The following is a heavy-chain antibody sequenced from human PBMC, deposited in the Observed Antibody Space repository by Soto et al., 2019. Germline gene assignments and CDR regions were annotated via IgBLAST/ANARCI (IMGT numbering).Heavy chain of an antibody. J-gene: IGHJ4*02. CDR2: IYYSGST. D-gene: IGHD3-22*01. V-gene: IGHV4-59*01. CDR3: ARGRRVRGIVVVIQPFDY. Sequence: SETLSLTCTVSGGSISSYYWSWIRQPPGKGLEWIGYIYYSGSTNYNPSLKSRVTISVDTSKNQFSLKLSSVTAADTAVYYCARGRRVRGIVVVIQPFDYWGQGTLVTVSS. CDR1: GGSISSYY.